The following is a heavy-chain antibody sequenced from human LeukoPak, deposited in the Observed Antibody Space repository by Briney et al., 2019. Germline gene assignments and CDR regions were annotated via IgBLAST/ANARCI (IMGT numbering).Heavy chain of an antibody. CDR3: ARAYDYGDYDFDY. D-gene: IGHD4-17*01. V-gene: IGHV3-74*01. Sequence: GGSLRLSCAASGFTFSSYWMHWVRQAPGKGLVWVSRINSDGSSTSYADSVKGRFTISRDNAKNTLYLQMNSLRAGDTAVYYCARAYDYGDYDFDYWGQGTLVTVSS. CDR2: INSDGSST. J-gene: IGHJ4*02. CDR1: GFTFSSYW.